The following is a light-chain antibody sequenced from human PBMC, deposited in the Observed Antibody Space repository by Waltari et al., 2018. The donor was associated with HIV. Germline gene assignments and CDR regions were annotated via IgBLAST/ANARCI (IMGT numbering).Light chain of an antibody. CDR3: LLSYFGVRV. J-gene: IGLJ3*02. V-gene: IGLV7-46*01. CDR2: DTE. Sequence: QVVVTQEPSLSVSPGGTVTVTCAPVAGTVSRNHYTHWFQLKPGQAPRTLIYDTEKRHPCTPGRVAGCLIGGRAALMLAGALPDDEADYYCLLSYFGVRVFGGGTKLTV. CDR1: AGTVSRNHY.